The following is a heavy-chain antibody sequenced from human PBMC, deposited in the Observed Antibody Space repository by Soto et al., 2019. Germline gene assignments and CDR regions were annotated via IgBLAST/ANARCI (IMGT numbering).Heavy chain of an antibody. CDR3: ARQSKMVAVGDYDY. Sequence: SETLSLTCTVSGGSISSGDYYWSWIRQPPGKGLEWIGYIYYSGSTYYNPSLKSRVTISVDTSKNQFSLKLSSVTAADTAVYYCARQSKMVAVGDYDYWGQGTLVTVSS. CDR1: GGSISSGDYY. D-gene: IGHD4-17*01. CDR2: IYYSGST. V-gene: IGHV4-30-4*01. J-gene: IGHJ4*02.